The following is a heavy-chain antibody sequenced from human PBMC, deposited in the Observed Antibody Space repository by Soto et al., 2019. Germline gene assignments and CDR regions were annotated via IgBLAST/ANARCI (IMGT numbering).Heavy chain of an antibody. J-gene: IGHJ4*02. D-gene: IGHD2-2*01. CDR3: ARVSSRTTLDS. Sequence: QVQMVQSGAEVKKPGASVKVSCKSSGYTSSIYSINWVRQAPGHGLEWVGWFSPYNGETHYAQKLQGRVTMTTDTSSSTAYMELKSLRSDDTAVYYCARVSSRTTLDSWGPGTLVTVSS. V-gene: IGHV1-18*04. CDR2: FSPYNGET. CDR1: GYTSSIYS.